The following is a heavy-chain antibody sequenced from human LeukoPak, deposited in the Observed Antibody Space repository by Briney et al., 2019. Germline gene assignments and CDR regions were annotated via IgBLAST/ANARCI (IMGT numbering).Heavy chain of an antibody. V-gene: IGHV3-21*01. J-gene: IGHJ6*03. Sequence: PGGSLRLSCAASGFTFSSYSMNWVRQAPGKGLEWVSSISSSSSYIYYADSVKGRFTISRDNAKNSLYLQMNSLRADDTAVYYCARKLGIAAARGYYYYMDVWGKGTTVTVSS. D-gene: IGHD6-13*01. CDR3: ARKLGIAAARGYYYYMDV. CDR1: GFTFSSYS. CDR2: ISSSSSYI.